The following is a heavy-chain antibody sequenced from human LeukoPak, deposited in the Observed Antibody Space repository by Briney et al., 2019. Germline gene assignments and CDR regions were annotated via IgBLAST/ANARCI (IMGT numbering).Heavy chain of an antibody. CDR1: GFTFSSYE. J-gene: IGHJ6*03. V-gene: IGHV3-48*03. CDR3: ARDGTPNYSSGWVYMDV. CDR2: ISSSDSTT. D-gene: IGHD6-25*01. Sequence: GGSLRLSCAASGFTFSSYEMNWVRQAPGKGLEWVSYISSSDSTTHYADSVKGRFTISRDNAKNSLYLQMNSLRVEDTAVYYCARDGTPNYSSGWVYMDVWGEGTTVTISS.